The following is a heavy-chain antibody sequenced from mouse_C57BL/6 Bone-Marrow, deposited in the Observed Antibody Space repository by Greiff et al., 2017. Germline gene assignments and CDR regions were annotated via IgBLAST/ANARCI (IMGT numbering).Heavy chain of an antibody. J-gene: IGHJ4*01. V-gene: IGHV1-20*01. D-gene: IGHD2-4*01. CDR3: ARQLRLGYGMDY. CDR1: GYSFTGYY. CDR2: INPCSGDT. Sequence: EVQLQQSGPELVKPGASVKISCKASGYSFTGYYMNWVMQSHGQGLEWIGRINPCSGDTLYNQKFKGKATLTVDKSSSTAHMELRSLTSEDSAVXYCARQLRLGYGMDYWGQGTLVTVS.